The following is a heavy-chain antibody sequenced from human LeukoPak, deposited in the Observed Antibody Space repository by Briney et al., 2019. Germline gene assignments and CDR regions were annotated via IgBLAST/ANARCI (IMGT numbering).Heavy chain of an antibody. Sequence: EASVKVSCKASGYTFTAYYIHWVRQAPGQGLEWTGWINPNSGGTNYAQRFQGRVTMTRDTSITTAYMELSRLRSDDTAVYYCAGPWGRWFGELIWYFDLWGRGTLVTVSS. CDR3: AGPWGRWFGELIWYFDL. CDR2: INPNSGGT. D-gene: IGHD3-10*01. CDR1: GYTFTAYY. V-gene: IGHV1-2*02. J-gene: IGHJ2*01.